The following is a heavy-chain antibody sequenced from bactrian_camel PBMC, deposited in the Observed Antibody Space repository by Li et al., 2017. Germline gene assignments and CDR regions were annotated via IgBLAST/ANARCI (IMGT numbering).Heavy chain of an antibody. CDR2: RYTGVGST. CDR3: AVDTNVRPRCGIDQPDHKF. J-gene: IGHJ4*01. V-gene: IGHV3S1*01. CDR1: GYTYRIRDHC. Sequence: HVQLVESGGDSVQPGGSLRLSCAVSGYTYRIRDHCTSWFRQAPGREREQVAGRYTGVGSTYYADAVQGRFTISQDSAKNTVYLQMNSLKPEDTAMYYCAVDTNVRPRCGIDQPDHKFWGQGTQVTVS. D-gene: IGHD2*01.